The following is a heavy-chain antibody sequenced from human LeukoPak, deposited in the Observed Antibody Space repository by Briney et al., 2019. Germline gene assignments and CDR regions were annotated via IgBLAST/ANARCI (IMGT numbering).Heavy chain of an antibody. V-gene: IGHV3-23*01. D-gene: IGHD5-24*01. CDR3: AKDPPKMATTNNWLDP. Sequence: GGSLRLSCAASGFTFSSYAMSWVRQAPGKGLEWVSAVSGSGGSTYYADSVKGRFTISRDNSKNTLYLQMNSLRAEDTAVYYCAKDPPKMATTNNWLDPWGQGTLVTVSS. CDR2: VSGSGGST. CDR1: GFTFSSYA. J-gene: IGHJ5*02.